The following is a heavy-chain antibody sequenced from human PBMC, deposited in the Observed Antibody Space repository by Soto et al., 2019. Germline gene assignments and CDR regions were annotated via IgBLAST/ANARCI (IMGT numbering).Heavy chain of an antibody. CDR1: GYTFTRYT. CDR3: ARGITTGQLDP. V-gene: IGHV1-3*01. Sequence: ASVKVSCKASGYTFTRYTMNWVRQAPGQRLEWMGWINPDNGNTKSSQKFQDRVIITRDTSASTAYMDLSSLRSEDTAVYYCARGITTGQLDPWGQGTLVTVSS. J-gene: IGHJ5*02. D-gene: IGHD3-10*01. CDR2: INPDNGNT.